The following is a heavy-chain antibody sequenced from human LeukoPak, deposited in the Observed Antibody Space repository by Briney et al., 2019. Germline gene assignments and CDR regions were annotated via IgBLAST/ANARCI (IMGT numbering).Heavy chain of an antibody. CDR3: ARGTFYGGNSPFAFDI. D-gene: IGHD4-23*01. CDR2: FYSGGSR. CDR1: GFTVSSNY. J-gene: IGHJ3*02. Sequence: GGSLRLSCAASGFTVSSNYMSWVRLAPGKGLEWVSVFYSGGSRYYADSVKGRLTISRDNSKNTLYFQMNSLRAEDTAVYYCARGTFYGGNSPFAFDIWGQGTMVTVSS. V-gene: IGHV3-53*01.